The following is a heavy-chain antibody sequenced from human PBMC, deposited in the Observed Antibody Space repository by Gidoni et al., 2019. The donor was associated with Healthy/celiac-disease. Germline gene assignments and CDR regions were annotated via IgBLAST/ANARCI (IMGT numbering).Heavy chain of an antibody. Sequence: QVTLKESGPVLVKPTETLTLTCTVSGFSLSNARMGVSWIRQPPGKALEWLAHIFSNDENSYSTSLKSRLTISKDTSKSQVVLTMTNMDPVDTATYYCARTTAGRWLQYNFFDYWGQGTLVTVSS. V-gene: IGHV2-26*01. CDR1: GFSLSNARMG. J-gene: IGHJ4*02. CDR3: ARTTAGRWLQYNFFDY. D-gene: IGHD3-10*01. CDR2: IFSNDEN.